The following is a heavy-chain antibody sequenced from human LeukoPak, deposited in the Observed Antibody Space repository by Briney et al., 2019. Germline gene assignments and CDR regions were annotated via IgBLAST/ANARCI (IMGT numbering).Heavy chain of an antibody. CDR3: AGRTAAQDYYMDV. V-gene: IGHV3-7*03. J-gene: IGHJ6*03. Sequence: GGSLRLSCAASGFTFSSYWMTWVRQAPGKGLEWVANIKEDGSEKYYVDSVKGRFTISRDNAKNSLYLQMNSLRAEDTAIYYCAGRTAAQDYYMDVWGEGTTVTISS. CDR2: IKEDGSEK. D-gene: IGHD5-18*01. CDR1: GFTFSSYW.